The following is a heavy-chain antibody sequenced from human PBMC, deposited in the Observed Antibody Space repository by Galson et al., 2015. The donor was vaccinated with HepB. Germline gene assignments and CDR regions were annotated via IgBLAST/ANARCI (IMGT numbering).Heavy chain of an antibody. CDR2: LSASGGST. CDR1: GFTFSTYA. Sequence: SLRLSCAASGFTFSTYAMSWVRQAPGKGLEWVSTLSASGGSTYYADSVKGRFTISRDNSKNTLYLQMNSLRAEDTAVYYCAKRFYDSSGSPLYYFDYWGQGTLVTVSS. CDR3: AKRFYDSSGSPLYYFDY. D-gene: IGHD3-22*01. J-gene: IGHJ4*02. V-gene: IGHV3-23*01.